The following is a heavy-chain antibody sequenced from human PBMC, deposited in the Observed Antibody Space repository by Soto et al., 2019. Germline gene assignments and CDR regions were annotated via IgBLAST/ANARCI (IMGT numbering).Heavy chain of an antibody. D-gene: IGHD3-22*01. CDR2: IYYSGST. CDR3: AGDAMIANWFDP. V-gene: IGHV4-59*01. CDR1: GGSISSYY. Sequence: QVQLQESGPGLVKPSETLSLTCTVSGGSISSYYWSWIRQPPGKGLEWIGYIYYSGSTNYNPSLKSRXXLXVXXSKNQFSLKLGSVTAADTAVYYCAGDAMIANWFDPWGQGTLVTVSS. J-gene: IGHJ5*02.